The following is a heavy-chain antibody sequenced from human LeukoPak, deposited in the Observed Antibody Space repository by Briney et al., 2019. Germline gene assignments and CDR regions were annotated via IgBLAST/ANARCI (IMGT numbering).Heavy chain of an antibody. CDR3: ARDPVTAIGYFDY. V-gene: IGHV3-30*04. CDR2: KSYDGSNK. CDR1: GFTFSSYA. J-gene: IGHJ4*02. Sequence: GRSLRLSCAASGFTFSSYAMHWVRQAPGKGLEWVAVKSYDGSNKYYADSVKGRFTISRDNSKNTLYLQMNSLRAEDTAVYYCARDPVTAIGYFDYWGQGTLVTVSS. D-gene: IGHD2-21*02.